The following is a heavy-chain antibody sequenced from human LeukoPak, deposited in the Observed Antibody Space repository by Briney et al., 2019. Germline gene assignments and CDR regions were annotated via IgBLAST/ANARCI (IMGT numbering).Heavy chain of an antibody. J-gene: IGHJ4*02. V-gene: IGHV4-34*01. CDR3: ARGYGDYAY. CDR1: GFTFSDYY. Sequence: LRLSCAASGFTFSDYYMSWIRQPPGKGLEWIGEINHSGSTNYNPSLRSRVTISVDTSKNQFSLKLSSVTAADTAVYYCARGYGDYAYWGQGTLVTVSS. D-gene: IGHD4-17*01. CDR2: INHSGST.